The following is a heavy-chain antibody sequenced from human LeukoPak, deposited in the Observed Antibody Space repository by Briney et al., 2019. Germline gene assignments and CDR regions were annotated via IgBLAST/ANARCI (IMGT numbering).Heavy chain of an antibody. Sequence: SETLSLTCSVSGGSISSHYWSWIRQPAXXXXEWIGRIYGSGSTNYNPSLKSRVTMSVDTSKNQFSLKLNSVTAADTAVYYCARDRDSSGYWDPWGQGILVTVSS. D-gene: IGHD3-22*01. CDR1: GGSISSHY. J-gene: IGHJ5*02. V-gene: IGHV4-4*07. CDR3: ARDRDSSGYWDP. CDR2: IYGSGST.